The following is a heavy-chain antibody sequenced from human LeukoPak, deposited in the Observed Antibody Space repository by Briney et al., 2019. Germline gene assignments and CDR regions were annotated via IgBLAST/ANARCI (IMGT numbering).Heavy chain of an antibody. Sequence: PSETLSLTCTVSGYSISTGYYWGWVRQTPGKGLEWLGTVFHTGATYYNPSLKSRVTISVDTSKNQFSLKLSSVTAADTAVYYCAGTYYYDSSGSFDYWGQGTLVTVSS. CDR2: VFHTGAT. CDR3: AGTYYYDSSGSFDY. D-gene: IGHD3-22*01. V-gene: IGHV4-38-2*02. J-gene: IGHJ4*02. CDR1: GYSISTGYY.